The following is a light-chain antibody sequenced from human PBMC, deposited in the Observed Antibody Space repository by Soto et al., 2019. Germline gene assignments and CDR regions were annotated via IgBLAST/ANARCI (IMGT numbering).Light chain of an antibody. J-gene: IGLJ2*01. CDR1: SGHISYA. CDR2: LNSDGSH. V-gene: IGLV4-69*01. Sequence: QPVLTQSPSASASLGASVKLTCTLSSGHISYAIAWHQQQPEKGPRYLMKLNSDGSHSKGDGIPDRFSGSSSGAERYLTISSLHYEDEADCYCQTWGTGIQVFGGGTQLTVL. CDR3: QTWGTGIQV.